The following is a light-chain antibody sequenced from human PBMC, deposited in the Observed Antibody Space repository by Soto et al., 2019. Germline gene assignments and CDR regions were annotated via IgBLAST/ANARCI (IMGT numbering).Light chain of an antibody. CDR1: QSISSY. J-gene: IGKJ2*01. Sequence: IQMTQSPSSLSASVGDRVTITCRASQSISSYLNWYQQKPGKAPKLLIYAASSLQSGVPSRFSGSGSGTDLTLTISSLQPEYFATYYGQQSYSTPYTFGQGTKLEIK. V-gene: IGKV1-39*01. CDR3: QQSYSTPYT. CDR2: AAS.